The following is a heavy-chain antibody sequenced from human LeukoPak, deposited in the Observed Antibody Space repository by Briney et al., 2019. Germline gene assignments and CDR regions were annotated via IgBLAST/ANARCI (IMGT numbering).Heavy chain of an antibody. V-gene: IGHV3-7*01. CDR2: INQDESDK. J-gene: IGHJ1*01. CDR3: ARDRTRILL. D-gene: IGHD2-15*01. Sequence: PGGSLRLSCAAYVFTFSSYWMSWVRQAPGKGLEWVADINQDESDKSYVDSVKGRFTISRDNAKNSLYLQMNTLRAEDTAVYYCARDRTRILLWGQGTLVTVSS. CDR1: VFTFSSYW.